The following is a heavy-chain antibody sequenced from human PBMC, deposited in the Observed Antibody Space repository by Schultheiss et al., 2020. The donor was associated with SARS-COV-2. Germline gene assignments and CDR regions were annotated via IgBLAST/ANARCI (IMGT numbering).Heavy chain of an antibody. D-gene: IGHD5-12*01. V-gene: IGHV4-59*08. CDR2: IYYSGST. CDR1: GGSISSYY. Sequence: TLSLTCTVSGGSISSYYWSWIRQPPGKGLEWIGYIYYSGSTNYNPSLKSRVTISVDTSKNQFSLKLSSVTAADTAVYYCARNSQHGPYSGYDSDFDYWGQGTLVTVSS. J-gene: IGHJ4*02. CDR3: ARNSQHGPYSGYDSDFDY.